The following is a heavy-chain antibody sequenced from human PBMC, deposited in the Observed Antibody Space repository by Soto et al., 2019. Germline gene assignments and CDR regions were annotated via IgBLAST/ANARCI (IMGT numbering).Heavy chain of an antibody. D-gene: IGHD7-27*01. J-gene: IGHJ3*01. CDR2: VGGSDTDK. CDR1: GFTFSAYA. CDR3: VRVKLGPQPLKAFDA. Sequence: PGGSLRLSCAASGFTFSAYAMSWVRQAPGKGLQWVSGVGGSDTDKHYADSVRGRFTVSRDNSKNTLYLQMNSLRTEDTAIYYCVRVKLGPQPLKAFDAWGQGTMVTVSS. V-gene: IGHV3-23*05.